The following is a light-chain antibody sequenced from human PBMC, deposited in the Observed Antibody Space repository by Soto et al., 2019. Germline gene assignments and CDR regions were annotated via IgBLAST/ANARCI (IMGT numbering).Light chain of an antibody. CDR2: CAS. V-gene: IGKV3-20*01. CDR1: QSVSSNF. J-gene: IGKJ1*01. CDR3: QQYGTSPPT. Sequence: EIVLTQSPGTLSLSPGERATLSCKASQSVSSNFLAWYQRKPGQAPRLLIYCASYRATDIPYRFSGSGSGTDFTLTITRLEPEDFSVYDCQQYGTSPPTFGQGTKVEI.